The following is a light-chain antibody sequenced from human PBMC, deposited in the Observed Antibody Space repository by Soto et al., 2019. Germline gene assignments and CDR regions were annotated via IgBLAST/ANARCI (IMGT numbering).Light chain of an antibody. Sequence: QSALTQPASVSGSPGQSITISCTGTSSDVGSYDLVSWYQQHPGKAPKLMIYEGNKWPSGVSNRFSGSKSGNTASLTISGLQAEDEADYYCCSYAGSSTWVFGGGTKLTVL. CDR2: EGN. J-gene: IGLJ3*02. CDR3: CSYAGSSTWV. CDR1: SSDVGSYDL. V-gene: IGLV2-23*01.